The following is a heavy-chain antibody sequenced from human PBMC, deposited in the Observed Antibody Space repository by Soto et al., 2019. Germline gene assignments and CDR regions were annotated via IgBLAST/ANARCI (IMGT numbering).Heavy chain of an antibody. CDR1: GFTFSSYA. CDR2: ISYDGSNK. D-gene: IGHD2-15*01. V-gene: IGHV3-30-3*01. J-gene: IGHJ4*02. Sequence: GGSLRLSCAASGFTFSSYAMHWVRQAPGKGLEWVAVISYDGSNKYYADSVKGRFTISRDNSKNTLYLQMNSLRAEDTAVYYCARDRGVVVAATPDYWGQGTLVTVSS. CDR3: ARDRGVVVAATPDY.